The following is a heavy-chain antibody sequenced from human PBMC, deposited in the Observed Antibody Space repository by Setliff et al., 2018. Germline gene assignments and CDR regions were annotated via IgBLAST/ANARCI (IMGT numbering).Heavy chain of an antibody. J-gene: IGHJ4*02. V-gene: IGHV4-4*07. D-gene: IGHD1-1*01. Sequence: ASETLSLTCTVSRGSINSHYWSWIRQPAGKGLEWIGRIFGSGSTNYNPSLKSRVTMSIDTSKNQFFLKVRSVTAADTAVYYCARDRGSNNSPEDFDYWGRGTLVTVSS. CDR1: RGSINSHY. CDR2: IFGSGST. CDR3: ARDRGSNNSPEDFDY.